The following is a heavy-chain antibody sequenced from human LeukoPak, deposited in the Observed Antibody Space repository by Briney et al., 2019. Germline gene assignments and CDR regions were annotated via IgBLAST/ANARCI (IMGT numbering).Heavy chain of an antibody. CDR1: GGSFSGYY. CDR3: ARGRGYDFWSGYYGTDFDY. J-gene: IGHJ4*02. Sequence: SETLSLTCAVYGGSFSGYYWSWIRQPPGKGLEWIGEINHSGSTNYNPSLKSRVTISVDTSKNQFSLKLSSVTAADTAVYYCARGRGYDFWSGYYGTDFDYWGQGTLVTVSS. D-gene: IGHD3-3*01. V-gene: IGHV4-34*01. CDR2: INHSGST.